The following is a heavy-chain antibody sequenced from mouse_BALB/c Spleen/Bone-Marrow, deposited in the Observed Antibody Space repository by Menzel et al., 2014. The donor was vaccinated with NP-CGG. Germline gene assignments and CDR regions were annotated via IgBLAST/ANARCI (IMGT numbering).Heavy chain of an antibody. CDR2: IDPANGNT. CDR3: ARYRLGTYFDY. J-gene: IGHJ2*01. CDR1: GFNIKDTY. Sequence: EVQLQQSAAELVKPGASVKLSCTASGFNIKDTYMHWVKQRPEQGLEWIGRIDPANGNTKYDLKFQGKATITADTSFNTAYLQLSNRTSEDTAVYYCARYRLGTYFDYWGQGTTLTVSS. D-gene: IGHD2-14*01. V-gene: IGHV14-3*02.